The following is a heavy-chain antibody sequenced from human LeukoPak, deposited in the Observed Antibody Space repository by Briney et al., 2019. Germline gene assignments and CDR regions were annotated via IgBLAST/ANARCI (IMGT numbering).Heavy chain of an antibody. CDR1: GGTFSSYA. D-gene: IGHD6-6*01. CDR2: IIPIFGTA. CDR3: ARGGYSSSPGDY. J-gene: IGHJ4*02. Sequence: SVKVSCKASGGTFSSYAISWVRQAPGQGLEWMGGIIPIFGTANYAQKFQGRVTITTDESTSTAYMELSSLRSEDAAVYYCARGGYSSSPGDYWGQGTLVTVSS. V-gene: IGHV1-69*05.